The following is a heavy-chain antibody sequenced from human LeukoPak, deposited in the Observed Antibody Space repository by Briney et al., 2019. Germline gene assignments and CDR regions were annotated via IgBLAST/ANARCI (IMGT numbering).Heavy chain of an antibody. CDR1: GFTFSSYS. D-gene: IGHD4-17*01. Sequence: GGSLRLSCAASGFTFSSYSMNWVRQAPGKGLEWVSSISSSSSYIYYADSVKGRFTISRDNAKNSLYLQMNTLRAEDTAVYYCARDGDYGDYLGSDYWGQETLVTVSS. J-gene: IGHJ4*02. V-gene: IGHV3-21*01. CDR3: ARDGDYGDYLGSDY. CDR2: ISSSSSYI.